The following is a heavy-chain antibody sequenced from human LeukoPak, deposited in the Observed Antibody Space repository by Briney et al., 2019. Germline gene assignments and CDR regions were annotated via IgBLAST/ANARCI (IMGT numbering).Heavy chain of an antibody. J-gene: IGHJ6*03. CDR1: GFTFSSYG. CDR3: AKDKKAVAGRYYYMDV. D-gene: IGHD6-19*01. Sequence: GGSLRLSCAASGFTFSSYGMHWVRQAPGRGLEWVAVIWYDGSNKYYADSVKGRFTISRDNSKNTLYLQMNSLRAEDTAVYYCAKDKKAVAGRYYYMDVWGKGTTVTVSS. V-gene: IGHV3-33*06. CDR2: IWYDGSNK.